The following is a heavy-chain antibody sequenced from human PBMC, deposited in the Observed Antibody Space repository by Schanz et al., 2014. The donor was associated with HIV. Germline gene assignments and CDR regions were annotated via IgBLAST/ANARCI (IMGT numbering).Heavy chain of an antibody. V-gene: IGHV3-74*01. Sequence: EVRLLESGGGLVQPGGSLRLSCAVSGFTFSSYWMHWVRQAPGKGLVWVSRINALGTTTAYADSVKGRFAISRDNAKRTLYLQMNSLRAEESAVFYCARESNGAFDLWGRGTLVTVSS. CDR1: GFTFSSYW. CDR2: INALGTTT. J-gene: IGHJ2*01. CDR3: ARESNGAFDL.